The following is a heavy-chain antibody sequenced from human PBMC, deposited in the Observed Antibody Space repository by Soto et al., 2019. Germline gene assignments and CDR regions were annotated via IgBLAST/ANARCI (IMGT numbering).Heavy chain of an antibody. J-gene: IGHJ3*02. D-gene: IGHD6-13*01. CDR2: ISGSGGST. CDR1: GFTFSSYA. CDR3: AKDRRRVGIAAAGILDDAFDI. Sequence: EVQLLESGGGLVQPGGSLRLSCAASGFTFSSYAMSWVRQAPGKGLEWVSAISGSGGSTYYADSVKGRFTISRDNSKNPLYLQMNSLRAEDTAVYYCAKDRRRVGIAAAGILDDAFDIWGQGTMVTVSS. V-gene: IGHV3-23*01.